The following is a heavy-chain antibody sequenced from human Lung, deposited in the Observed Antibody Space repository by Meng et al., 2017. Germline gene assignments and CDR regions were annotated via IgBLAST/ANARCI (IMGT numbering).Heavy chain of an antibody. CDR3: ARPKQANWYFDL. Sequence: QGQVQQGGAGPLKPSETLSLTCAVYGGSFSGDYWSWIRQPPGKGLEWIGAINHSGSTNYNPSLKSRVTISVDTSKNQFSLKLSSVTAADTAVYYCARPKQANWYFDLWGRGTLVTVSS. J-gene: IGHJ2*01. CDR1: GGSFSGDY. V-gene: IGHV4-34*01. CDR2: INHSGST. D-gene: IGHD1/OR15-1a*01.